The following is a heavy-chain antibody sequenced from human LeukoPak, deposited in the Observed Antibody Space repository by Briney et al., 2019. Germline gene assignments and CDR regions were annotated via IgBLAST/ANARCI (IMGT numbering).Heavy chain of an antibody. CDR3: ARSLRGYSGLGV. V-gene: IGHV4-61*02. CDR2: IYTSGST. J-gene: IGHJ6*04. D-gene: IGHD5-12*01. CDR1: GGSISSGSYY. Sequence: PSETLSLTCTVSGGSISSGSYYWSWIRQPAGKGLEWIGRIYTSGSTNYNPSLKSQVTISVDTSKNQFSLKLTSVTAADTAVYYCARSLRGYSGLGVWGKGTTVAISS.